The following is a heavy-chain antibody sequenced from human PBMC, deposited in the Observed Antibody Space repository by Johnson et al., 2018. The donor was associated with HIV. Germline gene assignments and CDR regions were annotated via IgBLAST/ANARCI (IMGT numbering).Heavy chain of an antibody. CDR3: ARERGSSGYYGDDAFDI. V-gene: IGHV3-23*04. CDR1: GFTFSSYA. J-gene: IGHJ3*02. D-gene: IGHD3-22*01. Sequence: VYLVESGRRVVRPGGSLRLSCAASGFTFSSYAMSWVRQAPGKGLEWVSAISGSGGSTYYADSVKGRFTISRDNSKNTLYLQMNRLRAEDTAVYYCARERGSSGYYGDDAFDIWGQGTMVTVSS. CDR2: ISGSGGST.